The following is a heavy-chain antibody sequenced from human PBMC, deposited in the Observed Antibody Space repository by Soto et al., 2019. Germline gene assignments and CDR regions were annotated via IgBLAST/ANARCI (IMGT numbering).Heavy chain of an antibody. CDR2: MYNTGST. CDR1: GGSISRYY. J-gene: IGHJ6*02. Sequence: SETLSLTCTVSGGSISRYYWSWIRQPPGKGLEWIGYMYNTGSTVYNPSFKSRVTISVDTSKNQFSLKLNSVTAADTAVYYCARDLWGYCGTDCYPLDVWGQGSTVTVSS. D-gene: IGHD2-21*02. V-gene: IGHV4-59*01. CDR3: ARDLWGYCGTDCYPLDV.